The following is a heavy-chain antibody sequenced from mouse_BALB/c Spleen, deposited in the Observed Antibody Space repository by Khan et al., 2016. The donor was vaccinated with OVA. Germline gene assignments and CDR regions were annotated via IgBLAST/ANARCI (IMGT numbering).Heavy chain of an antibody. V-gene: IGHV1-77*01. Sequence: QVRLHQSGPELVKPGASVKMSCKTSGYTFTDYDIRWVKQRTGQGLEWIGEIYPGSGSTYYNEKFKGKATLTADKSSNTAYMQLSSLTSEDSAVYFCAKIFYCNSYAMDYWGQGTAVTVSS. CDR3: AKIFYCNSYAMDY. CDR2: IYPGSGST. CDR1: GYTFTDYD. D-gene: IGHD2-1*01. J-gene: IGHJ4*01.